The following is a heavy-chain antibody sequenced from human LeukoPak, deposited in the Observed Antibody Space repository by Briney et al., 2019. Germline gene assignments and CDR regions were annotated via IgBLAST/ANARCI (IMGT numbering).Heavy chain of an antibody. J-gene: IGHJ4*02. CDR3: ARGGLGGITAYSNYLFDY. CDR1: GGSISNFY. D-gene: IGHD4-11*01. Sequence: SETLSLTCTVSGGSISNFYWSWIRQPPGEGLDGIGYIYYSGSTNYNRSLKSRVTISIDTSKNQFSLNLTSVTAADTAVYYCARGGLGGITAYSNYLFDYWGQGTLVTVSS. V-gene: IGHV4-59*08. CDR2: IYYSGST.